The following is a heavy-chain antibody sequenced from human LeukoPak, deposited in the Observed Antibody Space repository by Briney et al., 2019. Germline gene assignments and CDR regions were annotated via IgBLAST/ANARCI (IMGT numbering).Heavy chain of an antibody. D-gene: IGHD3-16*02. CDR1: GDSIRRDNYY. V-gene: IGHV4-39*01. CDR2: IYYSGST. CDR3: ATHPLLDH. Sequence: TSETLSLTCTVSGDSIRRDNYYWGWIRQPPGKGLEWIGSIYYSGSTYYNPSLKSRVSISVDPSKSQFSLKLTSVTAADTAVYYCATHPLLDHWGQGSLVTVSS. J-gene: IGHJ4*02.